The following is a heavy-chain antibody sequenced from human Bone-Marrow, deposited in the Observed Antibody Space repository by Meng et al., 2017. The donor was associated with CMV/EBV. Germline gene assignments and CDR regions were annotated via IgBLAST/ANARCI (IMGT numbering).Heavy chain of an antibody. Sequence: SETLSLTCAISGDHVSSNNAAWNWIRQSPSSGLEWLGRTHYRAKWYSDHAISVKGRITINPDTSKNQVSMHLTSVTPEDTAVYYCARDGSGWYYFDYWGQGPPVPVSS. CDR2: THYRAKWYS. V-gene: IGHV6-1*01. J-gene: IGHJ4*02. D-gene: IGHD6-19*01. CDR3: ARDGSGWYYFDY. CDR1: GDHVSSNNAA.